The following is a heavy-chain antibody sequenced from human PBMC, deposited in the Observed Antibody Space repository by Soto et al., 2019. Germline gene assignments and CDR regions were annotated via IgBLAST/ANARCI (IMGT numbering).Heavy chain of an antibody. V-gene: IGHV3-33*08. J-gene: IGHJ6*02. CDR2: IWYDGSNK. D-gene: IGHD6-13*01. Sequence: QVQLVESGGGVIQPGRSLRLSCAASGFTLRLHAMHWVRQAPGKGLEWVAQIWYDGSNKYYTDSVKGRFTVSRDDFKDTVFLQMDSLMAEDTAVYYCARDGQQLTPYALDVWGQGTTVIVSS. CDR1: GFTLRLHA. CDR3: ARDGQQLTPYALDV.